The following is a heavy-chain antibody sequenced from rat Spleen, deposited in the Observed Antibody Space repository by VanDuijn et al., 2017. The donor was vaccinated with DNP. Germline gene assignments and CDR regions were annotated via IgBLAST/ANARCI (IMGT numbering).Heavy chain of an antibody. D-gene: IGHD1-3*01. CDR1: GYSITNNY. J-gene: IGHJ2*01. CDR2: ISYSGST. V-gene: IGHV3-1*01. Sequence: EVQLQESGPGLVKPSQSLSLTCSVTGYSITNNYWGWIRKFPGNKMEWIGHISYSGSTSYNPSLKSRISITRDTSKNQFFLQLNSVTTEDTATYYCARWGNYGSYDFDYWGQGVLVTVSS. CDR3: ARWGNYGSYDFDY.